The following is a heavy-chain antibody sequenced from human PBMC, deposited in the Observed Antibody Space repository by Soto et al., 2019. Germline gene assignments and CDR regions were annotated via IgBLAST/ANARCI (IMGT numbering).Heavy chain of an antibody. V-gene: IGHV1-18*01. Sequence: QVQLVQSGAEVKKPGASVKVFCKASGYTFTSYGISWVRQAPGQGLEWMGWISAYNGNTNYAQKLQGRVTMTTDTSTSTAYMELRSLRSDDTAVYYCARGNYSSGWYWNYYYYGMDVWGQGTTVTVSS. CDR3: ARGNYSSGWYWNYYYYGMDV. CDR2: ISAYNGNT. J-gene: IGHJ6*02. CDR1: GYTFTSYG. D-gene: IGHD6-19*01.